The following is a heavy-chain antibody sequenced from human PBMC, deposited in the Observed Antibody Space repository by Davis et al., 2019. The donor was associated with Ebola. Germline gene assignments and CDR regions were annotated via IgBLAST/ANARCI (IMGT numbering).Heavy chain of an antibody. CDR3: ARYLSEWRSYSYHYYGMDV. D-gene: IGHD3-3*01. CDR2: IKQDGSEK. V-gene: IGHV3-7*01. Sequence: ETLSLTCTVSGDSISSYYWSWVRQAPGKGLEWVANIKQDGSEKYYVDSVKGRFTISRDNAKNTLYLQMNSLRAEDTAVYYCARYLSEWRSYSYHYYGMDVWGQGTTVTVSS. CDR1: GDSISSYY. J-gene: IGHJ6*02.